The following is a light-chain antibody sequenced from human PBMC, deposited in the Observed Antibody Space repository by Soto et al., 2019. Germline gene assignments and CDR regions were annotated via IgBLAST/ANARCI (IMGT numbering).Light chain of an antibody. Sequence: DIQMTQSPSAMSASGGDRVTITCRASQGINNHLVWFQERPGKXAKGLIFGTYNLESGVPSRFSGSGSGTEFTLTISGLQPEDFAIYYCLQHNSYPITLGRGTRLEI. CDR2: GTY. CDR3: LQHNSYPIT. J-gene: IGKJ5*01. CDR1: QGINNH. V-gene: IGKV1-17*03.